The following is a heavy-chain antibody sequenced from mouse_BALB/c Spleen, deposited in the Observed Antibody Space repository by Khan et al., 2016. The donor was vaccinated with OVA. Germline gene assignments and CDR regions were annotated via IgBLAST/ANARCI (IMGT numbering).Heavy chain of an antibody. V-gene: IGHV1S81*02. CDR2: INPNNAGT. CDR3: TRTGCDGFAY. J-gene: IGHJ3*01. D-gene: IGHD2-3*01. CDR1: GYTFTSYY. Sequence: QVQLQQSGAELVKPGASVRLSCKSSGYTFTSYYLYWVKQRPGQGLEWIGDINPNNAGTNFNEKFKSKATLTVDKSSSTAYMQLRSLTSEDSAVYYGTRTGCDGFAYWGQGTLVTVSA.